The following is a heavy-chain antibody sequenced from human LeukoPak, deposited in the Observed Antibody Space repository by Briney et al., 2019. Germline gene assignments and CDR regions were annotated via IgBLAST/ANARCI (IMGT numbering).Heavy chain of an antibody. CDR2: ISSSGSTI. J-gene: IGHJ3*02. V-gene: IGHV3-11*01. D-gene: IGHD5-18*01. CDR3: ARHRGYNYGSDAFDI. Sequence: GGSLRLSCAASGFTFSDYYMSWIRQAPGKGLEWVSYISSSGSTIYYADSVKGRFTISRDNAKNSLYLQMNSLRAADTAVYFCARHRGYNYGSDAFDIWGQGTMVTVSS. CDR1: GFTFSDYY.